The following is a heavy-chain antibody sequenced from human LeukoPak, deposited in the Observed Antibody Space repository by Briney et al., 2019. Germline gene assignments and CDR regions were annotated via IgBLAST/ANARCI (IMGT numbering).Heavy chain of an antibody. J-gene: IGHJ4*02. CDR3: ARDRQLQYFDY. CDR2: IWYDGSNQ. V-gene: IGHV3-33*01. CDR1: GFTFRNHG. Sequence: GTSLRLSCAASGFTFRNHGMHWVRQAPGKGLEWVAVIWYDGSNQLYADSVKGRSTISRDNSKNTLHLQMNSLRAEDTAVYYCARDRQLQYFDYWGQGTLVTVSS. D-gene: IGHD3-9*01.